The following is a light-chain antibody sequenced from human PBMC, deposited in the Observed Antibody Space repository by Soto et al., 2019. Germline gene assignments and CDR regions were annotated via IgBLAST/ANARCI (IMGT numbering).Light chain of an antibody. CDR1: SSNIGSNY. CDR2: RNN. Sequence: QSVLTQPPSASGTPGQRVTISCSGSSSNIGSNYVYWYQQLPGTAPKLLIYRNNQRPSGVPDRFSGSKSGTSASLAISGLRSEDEAEYYCAAWDYSLSGQVFGGGTKLTVL. V-gene: IGLV1-47*01. J-gene: IGLJ2*01. CDR3: AAWDYSLSGQV.